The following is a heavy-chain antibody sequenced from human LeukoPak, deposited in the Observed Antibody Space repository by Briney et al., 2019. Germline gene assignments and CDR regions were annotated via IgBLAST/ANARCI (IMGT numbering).Heavy chain of an antibody. CDR1: GYSFTSHW. V-gene: IGHV5-51*01. CDR3: ARQVLRYFDWSGYYYMDV. D-gene: IGHD3-9*01. J-gene: IGHJ6*03. Sequence: GESLKISCKASGYSFTSHWIAWVRQMPGKGLAWMGIIYPGDSDIRYTPSFQGQVTISADKSANTAYLQWSSLKASDTAIYYCARQVLRYFDWSGYYYMDVWGKGTTVTVSS. CDR2: IYPGDSDI.